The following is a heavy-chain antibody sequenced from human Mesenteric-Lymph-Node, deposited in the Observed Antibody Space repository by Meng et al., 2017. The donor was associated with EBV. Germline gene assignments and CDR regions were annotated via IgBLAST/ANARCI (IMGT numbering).Heavy chain of an antibody. CDR3: ARVNCSNIVCPFDS. J-gene: IGHJ4*02. V-gene: IGHV4-61*01. CDR1: GGSVSSSNFY. CDR2: IYYSGTS. D-gene: IGHD2-2*01. Sequence: QGTLQGAGPGLVKPSETLSLTCTVSGGSVSSSNFYWSWIRQPPGKGLEWIGNIYYSGTSNYNPSLKSRVAISLDTSKNQFSLNLSSLTAADTAMYYCARVNCSNIVCPFDSWGQGTLVTVSS.